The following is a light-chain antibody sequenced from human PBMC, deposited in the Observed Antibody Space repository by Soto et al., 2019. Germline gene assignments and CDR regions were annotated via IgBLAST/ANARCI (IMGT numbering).Light chain of an antibody. Sequence: DIPMTQSPTSLSASVGDRVTITCRASQGIRNVVSWYHQKPGKAPKLLIYAASTFQSGVPSRFSGSGSGTDFTLTINSLQPEDVATYSCQQDSSVPVFGPGTKVEIK. CDR1: QGIRNV. J-gene: IGKJ3*01. CDR2: AAS. CDR3: QQDSSVPV. V-gene: IGKV1-27*01.